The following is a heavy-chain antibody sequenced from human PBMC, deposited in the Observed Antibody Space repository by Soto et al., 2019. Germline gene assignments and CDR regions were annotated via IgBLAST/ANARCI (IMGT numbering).Heavy chain of an antibody. Sequence: QVHLMQSGAEVKKPGASVKVSCKASNETLTTYGISWVRQAPGQRLEWMGWVSGYSGHSSSAQEFQDRVIMTPDTSTSLASMELRSLTSDALAVCFCGIESSSSGYYYGMDVGGQGTTVTVSS. J-gene: IGHJ6*02. CDR1: NETLTTYG. CDR3: GIESSSSGYYYGMDV. D-gene: IGHD6-6*01. CDR2: VSGYSGHS. V-gene: IGHV1-18*03.